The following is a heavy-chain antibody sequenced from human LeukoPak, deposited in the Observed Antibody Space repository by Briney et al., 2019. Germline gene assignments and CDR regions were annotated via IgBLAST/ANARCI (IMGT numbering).Heavy chain of an antibody. CDR1: GGSISSYY. CDR2: IYYSGST. D-gene: IGHD3-3*01. CDR3: ARTARSGFPDY. J-gene: IGHJ4*02. V-gene: IGHV4-59*08. Sequence: SETLSLTCTGSGGSISSYYWSWIRQPPGKGLEWIGYIYYSGSTNYNPSLKSRVTISVDTSKNQFSLKLSSVTAADTAVYYCARTARSGFPDYWGQGTLVTVSS.